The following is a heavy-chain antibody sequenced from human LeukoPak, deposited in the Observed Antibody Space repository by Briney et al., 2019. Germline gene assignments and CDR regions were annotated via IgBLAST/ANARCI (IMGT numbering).Heavy chain of an antibody. CDR1: GFTLSRYG. CDR2: MSYDGSER. V-gene: IGHV3-30-3*01. J-gene: IGHJ4*02. D-gene: IGHD3-10*01. CDR3: AREADSGYYRTVDY. Sequence: GGSLRLSCTASGFTLSRYGMHWVRQAPGKGLEWVGVMSYDGSERHYVDSVRGRFTISRDTSKNTLYLEMNSLTTEDTAVYYCAREADSGYYRTVDYWGQGTLVTVSS.